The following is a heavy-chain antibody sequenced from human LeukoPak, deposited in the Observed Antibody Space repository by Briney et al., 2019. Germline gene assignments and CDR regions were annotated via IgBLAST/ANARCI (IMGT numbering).Heavy chain of an antibody. CDR3: VRLYDDYTNGHFDS. D-gene: IGHD4-11*01. V-gene: IGHV3-21*01. Sequence: GGSLRLSCAASGFTFSSYSMNWVRQAPGKGLEWVSSITSSSSYIYYADSVKGRFTISRHNAKNSLYLQLNSLRAEDTAVYYCVRLYDDYTNGHFDSWGQGTLVTVS. CDR1: GFTFSSYS. J-gene: IGHJ4*02. CDR2: ITSSSSYI.